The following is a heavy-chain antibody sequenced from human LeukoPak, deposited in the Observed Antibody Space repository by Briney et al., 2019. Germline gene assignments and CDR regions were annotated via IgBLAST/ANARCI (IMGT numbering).Heavy chain of an antibody. V-gene: IGHV1-2*02. CDR2: INPNSGGT. D-gene: IGHD1-26*01. CDR3: ARNAAIQSYGMYYYYMDV. CDR1: GYTFTGYY. Sequence: ASVKVSCKASGYTFTGYYMHWVRQAPGQGLEWKGWINPNSGGTNYAQKFQGRVTMTRDTSISTAYMELSRLRSDDTAVYYCARNAAIQSYGMYYYYMDVWGKGTTVTVSS. J-gene: IGHJ6*03.